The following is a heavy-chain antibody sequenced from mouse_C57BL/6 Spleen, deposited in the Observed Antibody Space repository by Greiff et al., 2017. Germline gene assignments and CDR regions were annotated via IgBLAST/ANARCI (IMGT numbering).Heavy chain of an antibody. Sequence: QVQLQQSGAELVRPGASVKLSCKASGYTFTDYYINWVKQRPGQGLEWIARIYPGSGNTYYNEKFKGKATLTAEKSSSTAYMQLSSLTSEDSAVYFCARSVYDYGYAMDYWGQGTSVTSPQ. CDR3: ARSVYDYGYAMDY. J-gene: IGHJ4*01. CDR2: IYPGSGNT. D-gene: IGHD2-4*01. CDR1: GYTFTDYY. V-gene: IGHV1-76*01.